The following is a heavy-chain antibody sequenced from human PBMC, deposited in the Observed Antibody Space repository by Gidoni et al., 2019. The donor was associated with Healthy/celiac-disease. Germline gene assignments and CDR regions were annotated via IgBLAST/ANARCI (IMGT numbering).Heavy chain of an antibody. D-gene: IGHD3-9*01. CDR3: ASSLGGTLRYFDWSDAFDI. J-gene: IGHJ3*02. CDR1: GGSISSYY. Sequence: QVQLQESGPGLVKPSETLSLTCTVSGGSISSYYWSWIRQPPGKGLEWIGYIYYSGSTNYNPSLKSRVTISVDTSKNQFSLKLSSVTAADTAVYYCASSLGGTLRYFDWSDAFDIWGQGTMVTVSS. CDR2: IYYSGST. V-gene: IGHV4-59*01.